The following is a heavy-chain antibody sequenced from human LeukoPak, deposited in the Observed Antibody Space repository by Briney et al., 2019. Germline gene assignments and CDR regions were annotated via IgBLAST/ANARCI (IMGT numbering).Heavy chain of an antibody. V-gene: IGHV3-23*01. J-gene: IGHJ4*02. CDR3: AKDLRYCGGGSCYSGFDY. CDR1: GFTFSSYA. Sequence: GGSLRLSCAASGFTFSSYAMSWVRQAPGKGLEWVSAISGSGGSTYYADSVKGQFTISRDNSKNTLYLQMNSLRAEDTAVYYCAKDLRYCGGGSCYSGFDYWGQGTLVTVSS. D-gene: IGHD2-15*01. CDR2: ISGSGGST.